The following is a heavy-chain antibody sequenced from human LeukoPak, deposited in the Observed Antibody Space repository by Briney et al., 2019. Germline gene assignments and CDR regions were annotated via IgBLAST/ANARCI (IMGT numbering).Heavy chain of an antibody. J-gene: IGHJ2*01. D-gene: IGHD5-12*01. V-gene: IGHV1-46*01. CDR2: INPSGGST. CDR3: ARAVRGYSGYGPYWYFDL. Sequence: ASVKVSCKASGYTFTSYYMHWVRQAPGQGLEWMGIINPSGGSTSYAQKFQGRVTMTRDMSTSTVYMELNSLRAEDTAVYYCARAVRGYSGYGPYWYFDLWGRGTLVTVSS. CDR1: GYTFTSYY.